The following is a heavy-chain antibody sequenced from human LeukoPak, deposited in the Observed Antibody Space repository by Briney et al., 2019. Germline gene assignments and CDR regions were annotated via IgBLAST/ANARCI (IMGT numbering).Heavy chain of an antibody. J-gene: IGHJ4*02. Sequence: PSETLCLTCAVYGGSFSGYYWSWIRQPPGKGLEWIGEINHSGSTNYNPSLKSRVTISVDTSKTQFSLKLSSVTPADTAVYYCARGGAFDFWSGYYNGYFDYWGQGTLVTVSS. V-gene: IGHV4-34*01. CDR2: INHSGST. CDR3: ARGGAFDFWSGYYNGYFDY. D-gene: IGHD3-3*01. CDR1: GGSFSGYY.